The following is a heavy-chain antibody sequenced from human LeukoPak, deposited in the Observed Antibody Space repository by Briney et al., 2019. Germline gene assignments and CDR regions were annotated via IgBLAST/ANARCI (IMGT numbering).Heavy chain of an antibody. CDR2: IISIFGTA. Sequence: SVKVSCKASGGTFSSYAISWVRQAPGQGLEWMGRIISIFGTANYAQKFQGRVTITTDESTNTAYMELSSLRSEDTAVYYCARGNWDSSGWYYDYWGQGTLATVSS. CDR3: ARGNWDSSGWYYDY. V-gene: IGHV1-69*05. CDR1: GGTFSSYA. J-gene: IGHJ4*02. D-gene: IGHD6-19*01.